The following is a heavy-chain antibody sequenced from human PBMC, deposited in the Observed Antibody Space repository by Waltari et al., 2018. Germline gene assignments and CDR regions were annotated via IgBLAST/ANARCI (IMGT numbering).Heavy chain of an antibody. CDR3: ARGIVGATG. V-gene: IGHV3-48*03. CDR2: IDKSGSRT. CDR1: GSTFLHYE. J-gene: IGHJ4*02. D-gene: IGHD1-26*01. Sequence: EVQLVESGGALVQPGGSRRVHWESPGSTFLHYELNWVRQAPGRGLEWIAYIDKSGSRTVDSDTVRGRFTISRDDAKNSVYLQMNNLRVDDSALYYCARGIVGATGWGQGTLVTVSS.